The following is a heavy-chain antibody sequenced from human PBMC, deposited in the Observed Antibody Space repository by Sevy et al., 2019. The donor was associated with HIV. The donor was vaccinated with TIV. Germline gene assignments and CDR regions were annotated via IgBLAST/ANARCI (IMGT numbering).Heavy chain of an antibody. CDR1: GFSFSNYG. CDR2: IRYDGSNK. CDR3: AKAGSSSPYYYYGVDV. D-gene: IGHD6-6*01. V-gene: IGHV3-30*02. J-gene: IGHJ6*02. Sequence: GGSLRLSCAASGFSFSNYGMHWVRQAPGKGLDWVSFIRYDGSNKYYSDSVKGRFTISRDNSKNTLYLQMNNLRAEDTAMYYCAKAGSSSPYYYYGVDVWGQGTTVTASS.